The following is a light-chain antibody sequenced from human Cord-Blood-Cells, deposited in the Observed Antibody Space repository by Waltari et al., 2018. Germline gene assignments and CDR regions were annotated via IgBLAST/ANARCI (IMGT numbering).Light chain of an antibody. J-gene: IGKJ1*01. Sequence: IVMTQSPDSLAVSLGGRATINGKSSQSVLYSSNNKNYLAWYQKKPGQPPKLLIYWASNRESGVPDRFSGRGSGTDFTLTISSLQAEDVAVYYCQQYYRTPQTFGQGTKVEIK. CDR1: QSVLYSSNNKNY. V-gene: IGKV4-1*01. CDR2: WAS. CDR3: QQYYRTPQT.